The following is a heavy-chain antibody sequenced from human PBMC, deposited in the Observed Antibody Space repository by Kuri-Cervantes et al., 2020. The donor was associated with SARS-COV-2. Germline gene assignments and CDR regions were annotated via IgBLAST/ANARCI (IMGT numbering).Heavy chain of an antibody. CDR2: INPNSGGT. Sequence: ASVKVSCKASGYTFTGYYMHWVRQAPGQGLEWMGWINPNSGGTSYAQKFQGRVTMTRDTSISTAYMELSRLRSDDTAVYYCARITGDKNFDYWGQGTLVTVSS. D-gene: IGHD7-27*01. CDR1: GYTFTGYY. V-gene: IGHV1-2*02. CDR3: ARITGDKNFDY. J-gene: IGHJ4*02.